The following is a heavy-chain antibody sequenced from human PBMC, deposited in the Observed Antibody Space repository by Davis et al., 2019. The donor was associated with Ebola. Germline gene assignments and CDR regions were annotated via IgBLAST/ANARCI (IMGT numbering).Heavy chain of an antibody. CDR3: ARRYADSSGYYFGY. V-gene: IGHV4-39*01. D-gene: IGHD3-22*01. J-gene: IGHJ4*02. CDR2: IYYSGST. Sequence: SETLSLTCAVYGGSFSGYYWGWIRQPPGKGLEWIGSIYYSGSTYYNPSLKSRVTISVDTSKNQFPLKLSSVTAADTAVYYCARRYADSSGYYFGYWGQGTLVTVSS. CDR1: GGSFSGYY.